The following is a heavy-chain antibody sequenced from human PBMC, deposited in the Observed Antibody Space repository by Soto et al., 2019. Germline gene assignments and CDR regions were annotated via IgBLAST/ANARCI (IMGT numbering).Heavy chain of an antibody. V-gene: IGHV1-3*01. CDR1: GYTFTSYA. J-gene: IGHJ2*01. Sequence: VQVVQSGAEVKKPGASVKVSCKASGYTFTSYAMHWVRQAPGQRLEWMGWINPGNGNTKNSQKFQGRVTITRDTFASRAYMELSSLRSEDTAVYYCARGASSETTFYFDLWGRGTLVTVSS. D-gene: IGHD3-10*01. CDR3: ARGASSETTFYFDL. CDR2: INPGNGNT.